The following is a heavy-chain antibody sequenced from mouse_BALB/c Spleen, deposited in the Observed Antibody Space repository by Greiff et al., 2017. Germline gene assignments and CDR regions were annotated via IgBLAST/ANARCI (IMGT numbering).Heavy chain of an antibody. D-gene: IGHD1-1*01. V-gene: IGHV5-12-1*01. CDR1: GFAFSSYD. CDR3: ARHYYYGSSGYAMDY. J-gene: IGHJ4*01. Sequence: DVHLVESGGGLVKPGGSLKLSCAASGFAFSSYDMSWVRQTPEKRLEWVAYISSGGGSTYYPDTVKGRFTISRDNAKNTLYLQMSSLKSEDTAMYYCARHYYYGSSGYAMDYWGQGTSVTVSS. CDR2: ISSGGGST.